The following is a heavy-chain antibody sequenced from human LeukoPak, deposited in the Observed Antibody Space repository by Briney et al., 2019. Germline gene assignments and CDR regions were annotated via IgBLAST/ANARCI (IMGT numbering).Heavy chain of an antibody. Sequence: PGGSLRLSCAASGFTLSSYAMYWVRQAPGKGLEYVSAISSDGDKTYYANSVKGRFTISRDNSKNTLYLQMGTLRVEDMALYHCARSIRAGYGLFDSWGQGTLVTVSS. CDR2: ISSDGDKT. V-gene: IGHV3-64*01. D-gene: IGHD5-18*01. CDR1: GFTLSSYA. J-gene: IGHJ4*02. CDR3: ARSIRAGYGLFDS.